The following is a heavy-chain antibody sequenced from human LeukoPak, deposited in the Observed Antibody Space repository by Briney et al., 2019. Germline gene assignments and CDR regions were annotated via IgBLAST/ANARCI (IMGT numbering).Heavy chain of an antibody. J-gene: IGHJ6*03. CDR3: ARDVSGRPYYYYYYMDV. D-gene: IGHD5-12*01. Sequence: GGSLRLSCAVSGFPFRTYAMNWVRQAPGKGLDWVSSISSRGTYTYYADSVKGRFTISRDNAKSSLYLQMNSLRAEDTALYYCARDVSGRPYYYYYYMDVWGKGTTVTVSS. V-gene: IGHV3-21*04. CDR2: ISSRGTYT. CDR1: GFPFRTYA.